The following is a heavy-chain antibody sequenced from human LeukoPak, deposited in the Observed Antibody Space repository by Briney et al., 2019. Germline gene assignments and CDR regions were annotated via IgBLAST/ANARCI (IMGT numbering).Heavy chain of an antibody. CDR2: ISSSSSYV. V-gene: IGHV3-21*01. D-gene: IGHD6-19*01. CDR3: ARGDIARLTYSSGWPYDY. J-gene: IGHJ4*02. CDR1: GFTFRTYS. Sequence: GSLRLSCAASGFTFRTYSMKWVRQAPGKGLEWVSSISSSSSYVYYADSVKGRFTISRDNAKSSLYLQMNSLRAEDTAVYYCARGDIARLTYSSGWPYDYWGQGTLVTVSS.